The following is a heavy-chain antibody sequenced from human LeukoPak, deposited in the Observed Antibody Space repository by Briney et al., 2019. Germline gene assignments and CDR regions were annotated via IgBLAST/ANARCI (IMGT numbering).Heavy chain of an antibody. D-gene: IGHD3-22*01. J-gene: IGHJ6*02. V-gene: IGHV4-30-2*01. CDR3: ARVNMIEYYYGMDV. Sequence: KPSQTLSLTCAVSGGSISSGGYSWNWIRQPPGKGLEWIGYIYHSGSTYYNPSLKSRVTISVDRYKNQFSLKLSSVTAADTAVYYCARVNMIEYYYGMDVWGQGTTVTVSS. CDR1: GGSISSGGYS. CDR2: IYHSGST.